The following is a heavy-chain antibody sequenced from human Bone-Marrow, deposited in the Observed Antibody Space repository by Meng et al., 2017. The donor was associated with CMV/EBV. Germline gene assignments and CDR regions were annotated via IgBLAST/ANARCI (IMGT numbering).Heavy chain of an antibody. CDR3: ARGEGYCTTTRCHLAPLDY. D-gene: IGHD2-2*01. CDR2: IYYSGST. J-gene: IGHJ4*02. Sequence: SETLSLTCTVSGGSISSSSYYWGWIRQPPGKGLEWIGSIYYSGSTYYNPSLKSRVTISVDTSKNHFSLKMTSVTAADTAVYYCARGEGYCTTTRCHLAPLDYWGQGTLVTVSS. V-gene: IGHV4-39*07. CDR1: GGSISSSSYY.